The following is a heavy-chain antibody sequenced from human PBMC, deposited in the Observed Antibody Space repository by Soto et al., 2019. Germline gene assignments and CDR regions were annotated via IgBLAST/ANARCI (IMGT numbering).Heavy chain of an antibody. CDR1: GGTFSSYA. J-gene: IGHJ4*02. CDR2: IIPIFGTA. CDR3: ARGYCSSTSCYTGHY. V-gene: IGHV1-69*13. D-gene: IGHD2-2*02. Sequence: ASVKVSCKASGGTFSSYAISWVRQAPGQGLEWMGGIIPIFGTANYAQKFQGRVTITADESTSTAYMELSSLRSEDTAVYYCARGYCSSTSCYTGHYWGQGTLVTVSS.